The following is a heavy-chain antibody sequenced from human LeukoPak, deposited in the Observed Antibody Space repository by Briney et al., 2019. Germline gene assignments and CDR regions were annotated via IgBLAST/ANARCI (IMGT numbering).Heavy chain of an antibody. CDR1: GGSISSGSYY. D-gene: IGHD3-10*01. V-gene: IGHV4-61*02. J-gene: IGHJ5*02. CDR3: ARGLFGDNWFDP. Sequence: SETLSLNCTVSGGSISSGSYYWSWIRQPAGKGLEWIGRIYTSGGTNYNPSLTSRVTISVDTSKNQFSLKLSSVTAADTAVYYCARGLFGDNWFDPWGQGTLVTVSS. CDR2: IYTSGGT.